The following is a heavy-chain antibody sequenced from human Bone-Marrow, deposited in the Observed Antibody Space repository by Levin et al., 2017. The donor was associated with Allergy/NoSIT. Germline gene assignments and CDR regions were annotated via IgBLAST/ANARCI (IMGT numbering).Heavy chain of an antibody. CDR1: GFIFRNYA. D-gene: IGHD3-22*01. J-gene: IGHJ4*02. Sequence: GGSLRLSCAASGFIFRNYAMNWVRQAPGKGLEWVSQISGSGGNTHYADSVKARFTISRDNSKNTLYLQMNSLRVEDTAVYYCAGYDTSAYHSPFDYWGQGTLVTVSS. CDR3: AGYDTSAYHSPFDY. CDR2: ISGSGGNT. V-gene: IGHV3-23*01.